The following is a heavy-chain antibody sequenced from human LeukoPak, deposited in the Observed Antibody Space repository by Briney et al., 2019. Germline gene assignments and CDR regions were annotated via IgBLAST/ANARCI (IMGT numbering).Heavy chain of an antibody. J-gene: IGHJ4*02. V-gene: IGHV3-30*02. D-gene: IGHD6-19*01. CDR1: GFTFSRSD. CDR3: AKGGGEQWLAYYFDY. Sequence: PGGSLRLSCAASGFTFSRSDMNWARQAPGKGLEWVANIKQDGSNKYYADSVKGRFTISRDNSKNTLYLQMNSLRAEDTAVYYCAKGGGEQWLAYYFDYWGQGTLVTVSS. CDR2: IKQDGSNK.